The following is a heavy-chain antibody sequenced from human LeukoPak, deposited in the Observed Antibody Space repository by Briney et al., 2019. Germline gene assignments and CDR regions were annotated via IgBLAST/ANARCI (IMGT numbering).Heavy chain of an antibody. CDR2: INSDGSTT. D-gene: IGHD1-14*01. Sequence: GESLRLSCADSGFTFSSYWMHWVRQAPGKGLVWISRINSDGSTTNYADSVKGRFTISRDNAKNTLYLQTNSLRAEDTAMYYCARGSAVTGVHWGQGTLVTVSS. J-gene: IGHJ4*02. CDR3: ARGSAVTGVH. CDR1: GFTFSSYW. V-gene: IGHV3-74*01.